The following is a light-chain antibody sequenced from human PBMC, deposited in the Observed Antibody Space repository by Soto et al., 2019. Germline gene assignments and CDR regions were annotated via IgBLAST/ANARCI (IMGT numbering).Light chain of an antibody. CDR1: QSLLYRSNNKNY. CDR2: WAS. Sequence: DIVMTQSPGSLAVSLGERATIKCRSSQSLLYRSNNKNYVAWYQRKPGQPPKLLIYWASARESGVPDRFSGSGSGTDFTLTISSLQAEDAATYYCQQYNNTPLTFGGGTKVEIK. V-gene: IGKV4-1*01. J-gene: IGKJ4*01. CDR3: QQYNNTPLT.